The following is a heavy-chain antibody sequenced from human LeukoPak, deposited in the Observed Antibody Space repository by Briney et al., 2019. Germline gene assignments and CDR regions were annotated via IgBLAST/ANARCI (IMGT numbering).Heavy chain of an antibody. J-gene: IGHJ4*02. CDR3: AREGVRGEYYFDY. CDR2: IIPIFGTA. D-gene: IGHD3-10*01. CDR1: GGTFSSYA. V-gene: IGHV1-69*13. Sequence: ASVKVSCKASGGTFSSYAISWVRQAPGQGLEWMGGIIPIFGTANYAQKFQGRVTITADESTSTAYMELSSLRSEDTAVYYCAREGVRGEYYFDYWSQGTLVTVSS.